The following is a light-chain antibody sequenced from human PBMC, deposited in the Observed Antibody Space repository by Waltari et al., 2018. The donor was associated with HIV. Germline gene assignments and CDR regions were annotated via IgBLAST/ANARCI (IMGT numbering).Light chain of an antibody. V-gene: IGKV3-11*01. CDR3: HQRSNWPIT. CDR1: QSVSSY. Sequence: IVLTPSPGTLPLSPGERATLSCRASQSVSSYLAWYQHKPGPAPRLIIDGASSRATGIPARFSGSGSGTDFTLTISSLEPGDFGVYYCHQRSNWPITFGQGTRLEIK. J-gene: IGKJ5*01. CDR2: GAS.